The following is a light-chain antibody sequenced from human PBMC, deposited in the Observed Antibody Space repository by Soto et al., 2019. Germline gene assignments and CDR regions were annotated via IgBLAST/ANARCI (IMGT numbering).Light chain of an antibody. CDR2: GNS. Sequence: QSALTQPPSVSGAPGQRVTISCTGSSSNIGAGYDVHWYQQLPGTAPKLLIYGNSNRPSGAPDRFSGSKSGTSASLAITGLQAEDEADYYCQSYDSSLSGWVFGGGTKVTVL. V-gene: IGLV1-40*01. CDR3: QSYDSSLSGWV. CDR1: SSNIGAGYD. J-gene: IGLJ3*02.